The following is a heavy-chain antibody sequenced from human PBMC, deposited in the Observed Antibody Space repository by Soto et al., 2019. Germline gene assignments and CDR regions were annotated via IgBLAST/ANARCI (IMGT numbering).Heavy chain of an antibody. V-gene: IGHV4-4*07. CDR1: GRSMSGYN. D-gene: IGHD3-9*01. Sequence: PSETLSLTCTVSGRSMSGYNWSWIRQPAGERLEWIGRIYTSGTTDSNPSLKGRVTMSVDTSKNQFSLKLTSVTAADTALYYCAREDYYDTGYYVVWGQGTQVTVSS. CDR3: AREDYYDTGYYVV. J-gene: IGHJ4*02. CDR2: IYTSGTT.